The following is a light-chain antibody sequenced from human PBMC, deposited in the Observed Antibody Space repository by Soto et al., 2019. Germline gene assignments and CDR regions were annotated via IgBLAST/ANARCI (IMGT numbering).Light chain of an antibody. CDR2: DDN. Sequence: QSVLTQPPSVSAAPGQKVTISCSGSSSNIGGNSVSWYQQLPGTAPKLLIYDDNKRPSGIPDRFSGSKSGTSATLGISGLRSEDEADYYCVSWDDSLSGLVFGTGTKVTVL. J-gene: IGLJ1*01. CDR1: SSNIGGNS. V-gene: IGLV1-51*01. CDR3: VSWDDSLSGLV.